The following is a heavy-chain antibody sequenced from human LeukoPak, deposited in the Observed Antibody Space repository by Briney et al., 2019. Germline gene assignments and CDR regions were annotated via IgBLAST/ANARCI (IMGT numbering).Heavy chain of an antibody. D-gene: IGHD6-13*01. CDR2: ISYDGSNK. CDR1: GFTFSSYG. V-gene: IGHV3-30*19. Sequence: GRSLRLSCAASGFTFSSYGMHWVRQAPGKGLEWVAVISYDGSNKYYADSVKGRFTISRDNSKNTLYLQMNSLRAEDTAVYYCARDPIAAAGTRWTENDAFDIWGQGTMVTVSS. J-gene: IGHJ3*02. CDR3: ARDPIAAAGTRWTENDAFDI.